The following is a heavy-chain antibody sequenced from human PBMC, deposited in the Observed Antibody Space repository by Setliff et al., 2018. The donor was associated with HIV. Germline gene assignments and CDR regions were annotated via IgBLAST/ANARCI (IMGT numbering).Heavy chain of an antibody. Sequence: QSGGSLRLSCAVSVVPVSSNYMSWVRQAPGKGLEWVSGIFSGGAIFYADSVKGRFTISRDDSKNTLYLQMNSLRAEDTAVYYCARGVGYPEMYFLNWGQGTKVTVSS. CDR3: ARGVGYPEMYFLN. D-gene: IGHD3-22*01. J-gene: IGHJ4*02. CDR2: IFSGGAI. CDR1: VVPVSSNY. V-gene: IGHV3-53*01.